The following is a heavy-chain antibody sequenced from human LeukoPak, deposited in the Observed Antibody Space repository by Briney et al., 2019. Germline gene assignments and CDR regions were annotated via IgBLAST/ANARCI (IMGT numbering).Heavy chain of an antibody. D-gene: IGHD2-21*01. CDR2: IKQDGSEK. CDR3: AKEGPTYYYYYYMDA. CDR1: GFTFSSYW. J-gene: IGHJ6*03. Sequence: GGSLRLSCAASGFTFSSYWMSWVRQAPGKGLEWVANIKQDGSEKYYADSVKGRFTISRDNAKNSLYLQMNSLRAEDTAVYYCAKEGPTYYYYYYMDAWGKGTTVTVSS. V-gene: IGHV3-7*01.